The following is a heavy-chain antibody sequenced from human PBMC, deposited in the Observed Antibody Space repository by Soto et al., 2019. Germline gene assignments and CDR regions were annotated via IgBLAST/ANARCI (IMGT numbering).Heavy chain of an antibody. V-gene: IGHV3-33*01. CDR1: GFTFSSYG. CDR3: ARDSQYMVRGIITPSYYSYYYMDV. Sequence: GGSLRLSCAASGFTFSSYGMHWVRQAPGKALEWVAVIWYDGSNKYYADSVKGRFTISRDNSKNTVDLLMNSLRAEDTAVYFCARDSQYMVRGIITPSYYSYYYMDVWGTG. CDR2: IWYDGSNK. J-gene: IGHJ6*03. D-gene: IGHD3-10*01.